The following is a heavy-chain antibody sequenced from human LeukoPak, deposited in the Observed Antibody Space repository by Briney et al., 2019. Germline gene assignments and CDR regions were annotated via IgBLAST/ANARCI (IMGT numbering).Heavy chain of an antibody. V-gene: IGHV5-51*01. D-gene: IGHD6-19*01. CDR3: ARRNGYSSGSYYFDY. Sequence: GESLKISCKGSGYSFTSYWIGWVRQMPGKGLGWMGIIYPGDSDTRYSPSFQGQVTISADKSISTAYLQWSSLKASDTAMYYCARRNGYSSGSYYFDYWGQGTLVTVSS. CDR2: IYPGDSDT. J-gene: IGHJ4*02. CDR1: GYSFTSYW.